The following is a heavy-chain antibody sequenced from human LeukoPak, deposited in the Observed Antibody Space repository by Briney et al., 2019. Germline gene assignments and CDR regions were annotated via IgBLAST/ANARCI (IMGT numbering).Heavy chain of an antibody. CDR3: ARGRGRIAVAGTFLFDY. CDR2: INHSGST. V-gene: IGHV4-34*01. D-gene: IGHD6-19*01. Sequence: PSETLSLTCAVYGGSFSGYHWSWIRQPPGKGLEWIGEINHSGSTNYNPSLKSRVTISVDTSKNQFSLKLSSVTAADTAVYYCARGRGRIAVAGTFLFDYWGQGTLVTVSS. J-gene: IGHJ4*02. CDR1: GGSFSGYH.